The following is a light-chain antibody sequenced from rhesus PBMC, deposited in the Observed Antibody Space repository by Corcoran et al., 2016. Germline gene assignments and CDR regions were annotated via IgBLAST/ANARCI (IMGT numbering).Light chain of an antibody. CDR1: QSVGTS. CDR2: GAS. J-gene: IGKJ2*01. V-gene: IGKV3-53*01. Sequence: QVILTQSPATLSLSPGERATLSCRASQSVGTSLAWYQQTPGQAPRLLIYGASRRATGIPERFRGSGSGTEFTLTISSLEPEDFAVYYCHKYSASPYSSYSFGQGTKVEIE. CDR3: HKYSASPYSSYS.